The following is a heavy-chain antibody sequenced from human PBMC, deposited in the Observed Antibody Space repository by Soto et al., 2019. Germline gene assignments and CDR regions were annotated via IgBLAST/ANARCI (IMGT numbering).Heavy chain of an antibody. D-gene: IGHD1-26*01. V-gene: IGHV1-24*01. J-gene: IGHJ4*02. CDR2: FDPEDGET. CDR3: ATAGEVGATYYFDY. Sequence: WASVKVSCKVSGYTLTELSMHWVRQAPGKGLEWMGGFDPEDGETIYAQKFQGRVTMTEDTSTDTAYMELSSLRSEDTAVYYCATAGEVGATYYFDYWGQGTLVTVSS. CDR1: GYTLTELS.